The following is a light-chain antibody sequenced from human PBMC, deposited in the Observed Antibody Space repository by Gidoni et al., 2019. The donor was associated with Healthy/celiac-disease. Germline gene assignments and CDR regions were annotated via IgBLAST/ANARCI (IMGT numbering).Light chain of an antibody. Sequence: ESELTQSPGTLSLSPGERATLSCRASQSVSNSYLAWYQQKPGQAPRLLIYGASSRATGIPDRFSGSGSGTDFTLTISRLEPEDFAVYYCQQYGSSPNTFGQGTKLEIK. J-gene: IGKJ2*01. V-gene: IGKV3-20*01. CDR1: QSVSNSY. CDR2: GAS. CDR3: QQYGSSPNT.